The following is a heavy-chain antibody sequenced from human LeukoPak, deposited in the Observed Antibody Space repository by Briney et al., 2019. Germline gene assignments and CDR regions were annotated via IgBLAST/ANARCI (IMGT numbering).Heavy chain of an antibody. V-gene: IGHV4-34*01. CDR1: GGSFSGYY. Sequence: SETLSLTCAVYGGSFSGYYWSWIRQPPGKGLERSGEINHSGSTNYNPSLKSRVTISVDTSKNQFSLKLSSVTAADTAVYYCARGRGYYYYYMDVWGKGTTVTVSS. CDR2: INHSGST. CDR3: ARGRGYYYYYMDV. D-gene: IGHD3-10*01. J-gene: IGHJ6*03.